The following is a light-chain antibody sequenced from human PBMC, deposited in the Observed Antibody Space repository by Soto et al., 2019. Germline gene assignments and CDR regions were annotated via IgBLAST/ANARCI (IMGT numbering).Light chain of an antibody. CDR2: EGT. J-gene: IGLJ2*01. Sequence: QSALTQPASVSGSPGQSITISCTGTSSDIGSYNLVSWYQQHPGKAPKLIIYEGTKRPSGVSNRFSGSKSGNTASLTISGLQAEDEAHYSCCSYAGSITFVVFGGGTKLTVL. V-gene: IGLV2-23*03. CDR1: SSDIGSYNL. CDR3: CSYAGSITFVV.